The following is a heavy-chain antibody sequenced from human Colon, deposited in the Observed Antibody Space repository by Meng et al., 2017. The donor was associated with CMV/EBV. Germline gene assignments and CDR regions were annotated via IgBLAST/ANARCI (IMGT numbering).Heavy chain of an antibody. CDR3: ARWGEYCDSPSCFSGTFDI. Sequence: GESLKISCAASGFTFSDYIINWVRQAPGKGLEWVSSISATSTYIYYADSVKGRFTISRDNGKNLVYLQMNNLRAEDTAVYYCARWGEYCDSPSCFSGTFDIWGQGTTVTVSS. CDR2: ISATSTYI. V-gene: IGHV3-21*04. CDR1: GFTFSDYI. D-gene: IGHD2-2*01. J-gene: IGHJ3*02.